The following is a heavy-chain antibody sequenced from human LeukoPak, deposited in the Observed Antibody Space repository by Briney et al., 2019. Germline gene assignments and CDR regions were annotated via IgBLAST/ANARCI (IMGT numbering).Heavy chain of an antibody. CDR3: ATISGSYPDWDY. Sequence: GGSLRLSCAASGFTLSLYSMNWVRQAPGKRLEWVSSISSNATYKYYADSVRGRFTISRDNAKNLLYLQMDSLRVEDTAVYYCATISGSYPDWDYWGQGILVTVSS. CDR2: ISSNATYK. V-gene: IGHV3-21*06. J-gene: IGHJ4*02. CDR1: GFTLSLYS. D-gene: IGHD1-26*01.